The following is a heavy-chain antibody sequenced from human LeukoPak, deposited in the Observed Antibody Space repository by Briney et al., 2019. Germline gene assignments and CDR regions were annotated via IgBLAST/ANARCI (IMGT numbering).Heavy chain of an antibody. CDR2: IYHSGST. CDR1: GGSISSSSYY. CDR3: ASRDTAMDNLDY. Sequence: KPSETLSLTCTVSGGSISSSSYYWGWIRQPPGKGLEWIGSIYHSGSTYYNPSLKSRVTISVDTSKNQFSLKLSSVTAADTAVYYCASRDTAMDNLDYWGQGTLVTVSS. V-gene: IGHV4-39*07. J-gene: IGHJ4*02. D-gene: IGHD5-18*01.